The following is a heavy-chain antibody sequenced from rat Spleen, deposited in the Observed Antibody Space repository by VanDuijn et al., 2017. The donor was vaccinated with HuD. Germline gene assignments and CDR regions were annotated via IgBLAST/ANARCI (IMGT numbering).Heavy chain of an antibody. Sequence: EVQLVESGGGLVQPGRSLKLSCAASGFTLSNYDIHWIRQAPTKGLEWVASISPSGVTYYRDSVKGRFTVSRENAKSTLYLQMDSLRSEDTATYYCARRHYGYTDYFDYWGQGVMVTVSS. CDR2: ISPSGVT. V-gene: IGHV5-19*01. CDR1: GFTLSNYD. CDR3: ARRHYGYTDYFDY. J-gene: IGHJ2*01. D-gene: IGHD1-9*01.